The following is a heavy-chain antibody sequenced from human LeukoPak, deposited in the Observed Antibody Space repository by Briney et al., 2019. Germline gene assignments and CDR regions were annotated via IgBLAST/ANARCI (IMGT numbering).Heavy chain of an antibody. V-gene: IGHV1-2*02. J-gene: IGHJ5*02. CDR1: GYTFTGYY. CDR3: ARVTRRNWFDP. CDR2: VNPNSCGT. Sequence: GASVKASCKRSGYTFTGYYMQWVGPAAGQGLEGMGWVNPNSCGTNYEQEIQGRVTMTRDTSNSTAYMELSRLRYDDTAVYYCARVTRRNWFDPWGQGTLVTVSS.